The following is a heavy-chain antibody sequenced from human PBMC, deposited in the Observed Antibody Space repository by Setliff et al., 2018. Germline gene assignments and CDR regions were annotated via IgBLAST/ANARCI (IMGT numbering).Heavy chain of an antibody. CDR2: MNPNNGNT. CDR3: ARDQGSGYAYYFDY. Sequence: GASVKVSCKASGYTFTSYYMHWVRQAPGQGLEWMGGMNPNNGNTGYAQKFQGRVTMTRNTSISTAYMELSSLRSEDTAVYYCARDQGSGYAYYFDYWGQGTLVTVSS. V-gene: IGHV1-8*02. D-gene: IGHD5-12*01. CDR1: GYTFTSYY. J-gene: IGHJ4*02.